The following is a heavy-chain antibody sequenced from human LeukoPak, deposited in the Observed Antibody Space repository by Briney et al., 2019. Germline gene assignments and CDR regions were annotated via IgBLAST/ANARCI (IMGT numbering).Heavy chain of an antibody. CDR3: ARADRDSDWYIDDC. V-gene: IGHV3-21*01. J-gene: IGHJ4*02. Sequence: GGSLRLSCAASGFTFSSSAMSWVRQAPGKGLEWVASIDTTSECIFYTDSLKGRFTISRDNAKNSLYLQMNNLRAEDTAVYYCARADRDSDWYIDDCWGQGTLVTVSS. CDR1: GFTFSSSA. D-gene: IGHD6-19*01. CDR2: IDTTSECI.